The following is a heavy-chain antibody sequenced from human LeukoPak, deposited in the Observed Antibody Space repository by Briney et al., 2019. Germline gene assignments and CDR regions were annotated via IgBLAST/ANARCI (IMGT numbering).Heavy chain of an antibody. CDR2: IYTSGST. CDR3: ARASSSWNAHWFDP. D-gene: IGHD6-13*01. CDR1: GGSISSGSYY. Sequence: PSETLSLTCTVSGGSISSGSYYWSWIRQPAGKGLEWIGRIYTSGSTNYNPSLKSRVTISVDTSKNQFSLKLSSVTAADTAVYYCARASSSWNAHWFDPWGQGTLVTVSS. J-gene: IGHJ5*02. V-gene: IGHV4-61*02.